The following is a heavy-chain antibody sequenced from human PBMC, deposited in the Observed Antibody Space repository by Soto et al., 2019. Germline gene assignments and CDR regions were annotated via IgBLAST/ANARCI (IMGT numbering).Heavy chain of an antibody. Sequence: EVQLLESGGGLVQPGGSLRLSCAASGFTFSSYAMSWVRQAPGKGLEWVSAISGSGGSTYYADSVKGRFTISRDNSKNPLYLQMNSLRAEDTAVYYCAKDLRVWFGELLLTCDPWGQGTLVTVSS. J-gene: IGHJ5*02. D-gene: IGHD3-10*01. CDR3: AKDLRVWFGELLLTCDP. V-gene: IGHV3-23*01. CDR2: ISGSGGST. CDR1: GFTFSSYA.